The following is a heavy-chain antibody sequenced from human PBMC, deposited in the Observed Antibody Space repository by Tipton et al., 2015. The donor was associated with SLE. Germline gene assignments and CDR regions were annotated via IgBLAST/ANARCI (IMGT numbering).Heavy chain of an antibody. CDR2: VSYDGTSQ. V-gene: IGHV3-30*04. CDR1: GFTFSSFA. Sequence: SLRLSCSASGFTFSSFAINWVRQAPGKRLEWVALVSYDGTSQTYADSVKGRFTVSRDNSRDTLFLQMISLRAEDSAIYFCAMSRGAAPWYPFDYWGRGTLVTVSS. D-gene: IGHD6-13*01. J-gene: IGHJ4*02. CDR3: AMSRGAAPWYPFDY.